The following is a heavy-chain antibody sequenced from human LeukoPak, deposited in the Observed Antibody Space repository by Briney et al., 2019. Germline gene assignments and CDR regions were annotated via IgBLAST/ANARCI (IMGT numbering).Heavy chain of an antibody. J-gene: IGHJ6*02. CDR3: ARDTTIHYGMDV. CDR1: GFTFSSYE. D-gene: IGHD3-3*01. CDR2: ISSSGSTI. Sequence: QAGGSLRLSCAASGFTFSSYEMNWVRQAPGKGLEWVSYISSSGSTIYYADSVKGRFTISRDNAKNSLSLQMNSLRAEDTAVYYCARDTTIHYGMDVWGQGTTVTVSS. V-gene: IGHV3-48*03.